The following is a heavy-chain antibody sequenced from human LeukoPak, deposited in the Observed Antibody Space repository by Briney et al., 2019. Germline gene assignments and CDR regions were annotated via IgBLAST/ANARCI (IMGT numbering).Heavy chain of an antibody. CDR3: ATYRRGYHDSSESYFFDY. Sequence: GGSLRLSCAASGFTFSRFAMSWVRQAPGKGLEWVSGISGSGDSTYYADSVKGRFTISRDNSKNTLYLQMNGLRAEDTAVYYCATYRRGYHDSSESYFFDYWGQGTLVTVSS. CDR2: ISGSGDST. V-gene: IGHV3-23*01. J-gene: IGHJ4*02. CDR1: GFTFSRFA. D-gene: IGHD3-22*01.